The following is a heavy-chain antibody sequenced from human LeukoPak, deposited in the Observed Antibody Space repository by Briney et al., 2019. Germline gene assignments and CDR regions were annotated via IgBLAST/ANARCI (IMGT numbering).Heavy chain of an antibody. V-gene: IGHV3-48*01. Sequence: GGSLRLSCAASGFTFSSYSMNWVRQAPGKGLEWVSYISSSSSTIYYADSVKGRFTISRDNAKNSLYLQMNSLRAEDTAVYYCARESSRYYYDSSGYYFDYWGQGTLVTVSS. D-gene: IGHD3-22*01. J-gene: IGHJ4*02. CDR3: ARESSRYYYDSSGYYFDY. CDR2: ISSSSSTI. CDR1: GFTFSSYS.